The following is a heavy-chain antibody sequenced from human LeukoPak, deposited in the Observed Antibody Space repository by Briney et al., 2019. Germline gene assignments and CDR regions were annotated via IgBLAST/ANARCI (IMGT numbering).Heavy chain of an antibody. V-gene: IGHV5-51*01. J-gene: IGHJ4*02. CDR1: GSIFTSYW. CDR3: ARQTSAGRGYSYGYGDFDY. D-gene: IGHD5-18*01. CDR2: IYPGDSDT. Sequence: GGSLQISCKGSGSIFTSYWSGWVRRLPGKGVEGMGIIYPGDSDTRYSPSFQGQVTISADKSISTAYLQWSSLKASDTAMYYCARQTSAGRGYSYGYGDFDYWGQGTLVTVSS.